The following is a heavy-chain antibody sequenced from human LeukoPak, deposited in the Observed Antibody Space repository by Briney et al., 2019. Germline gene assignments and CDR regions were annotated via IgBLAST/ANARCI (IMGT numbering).Heavy chain of an antibody. CDR1: GYTFTGYY. Sequence: GASVKVSCKASGYTFTGYYMHWVRQAPGQGLEWMGWISTYNGDTHYGQKVQGRVTMTTDTSTNTAYMELRSLTSDDTAVYYCVRGILSDDTLTGPWGQGTLVTVSS. V-gene: IGHV1-18*04. J-gene: IGHJ5*02. D-gene: IGHD3-9*01. CDR2: ISTYNGDT. CDR3: VRGILSDDTLTGP.